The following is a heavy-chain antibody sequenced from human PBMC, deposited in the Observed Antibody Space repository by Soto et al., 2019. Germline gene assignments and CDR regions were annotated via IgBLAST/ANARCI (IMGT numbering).Heavy chain of an antibody. Sequence: PGGSLRLSCAASGFTFSSYWMHWVRQAPGKGLEWVSRIEGDGGSTTSADSVKGRFTVSRDDARNTLYLQMSSLRADDTAIYSCAREGLATAGFFDVWGQGTMVTVSS. CDR1: GFTFSSYW. D-gene: IGHD6-13*01. CDR3: AREGLATAGFFDV. J-gene: IGHJ3*01. CDR2: IEGDGGST. V-gene: IGHV3-74*01.